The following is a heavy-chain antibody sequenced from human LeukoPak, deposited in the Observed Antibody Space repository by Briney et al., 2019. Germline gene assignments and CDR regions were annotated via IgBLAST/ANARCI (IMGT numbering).Heavy chain of an antibody. J-gene: IGHJ3*02. V-gene: IGHV3-53*01. Sequence: GGSLRLSCAASGFTVSNTYVTWVRQASGKGLEWVSVIYSGGSTFHADSVKGRFTISRYNSKNTLNLQMNSLRAEDTAVYYCARGSSSGAMGGAFNIWGQGTMVTVSS. CDR2: IYSGGST. CDR3: ARGSSSGAMGGAFNI. CDR1: GFTVSNTY. D-gene: IGHD1-26*01.